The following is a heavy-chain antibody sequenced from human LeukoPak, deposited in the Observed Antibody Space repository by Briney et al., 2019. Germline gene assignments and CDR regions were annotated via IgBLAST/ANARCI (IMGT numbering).Heavy chain of an antibody. CDR3: AKDRRLWFGELSALGWFDP. V-gene: IGHV3-64*01. Sequence: TGGSLRLSCAASGFTFSSYAMHWVRQAPGKGLEYVSAISSNGGSTYYANSVKGRFTISRDNSKNTLYLQMGSLRAEDTAVYYCAKDRRLWFGELSALGWFDPWGQGTLVTVSS. CDR1: GFTFSSYA. J-gene: IGHJ5*02. CDR2: ISSNGGST. D-gene: IGHD3-10*01.